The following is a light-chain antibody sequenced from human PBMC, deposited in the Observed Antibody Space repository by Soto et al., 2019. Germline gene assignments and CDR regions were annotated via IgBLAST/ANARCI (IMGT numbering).Light chain of an antibody. V-gene: IGLV2-23*02. Sequence: QSALTQPASVSGSPGQSITISCTGTSSDVGSYSLVSWYQQRPGKAPKAIIYDVTKRPSGVSHRFSGSKSGNTASLTISGLQAEYEGKYSCSSFAGSTTLWVFGGGTKLTV. CDR1: SSDVGSYSL. CDR2: DVT. CDR3: SSFAGSTTLWV. J-gene: IGLJ3*02.